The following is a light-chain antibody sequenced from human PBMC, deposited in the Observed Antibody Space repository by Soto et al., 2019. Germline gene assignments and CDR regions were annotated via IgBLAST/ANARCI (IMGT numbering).Light chain of an antibody. V-gene: IGLV3-21*04. J-gene: IGLJ2*01. CDR1: NIGSKS. Sequence: SYELTQTPSVSVAPGETARITCGGNNIGSKSVHWYQQKPGQAPVLVIYYDTDRPSGIPERFSGSNSGNTATLTISRVEAGDEADYYCQVWDTGSDHLVEFGGGTKVTVL. CDR3: QVWDTGSDHLVE. CDR2: YDT.